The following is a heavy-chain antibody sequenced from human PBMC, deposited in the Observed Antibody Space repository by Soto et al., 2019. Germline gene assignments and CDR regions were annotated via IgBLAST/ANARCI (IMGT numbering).Heavy chain of an antibody. CDR2: ISAYSGNK. Sequence: QVQLVQSGAEVKKPGASVKVSCKASGYTFNNYGVSWVRQAPGQGLEWMGWISAYSGNKNYAQKLQDRVTMTTDTSTSNAYLELRSLRSDDTAVYYRARASGYGVGAFDIWGQGTMVTVSS. V-gene: IGHV1-18*01. CDR1: GYTFNNYG. D-gene: IGHD4-17*01. J-gene: IGHJ3*02. CDR3: ARASGYGVGAFDI.